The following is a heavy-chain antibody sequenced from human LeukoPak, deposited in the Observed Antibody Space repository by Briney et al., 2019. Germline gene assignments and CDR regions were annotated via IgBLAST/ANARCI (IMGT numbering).Heavy chain of an antibody. CDR2: IYHTGST. V-gene: IGHV4-38-2*01. CDR1: GYSIRSGDY. J-gene: IGHJ4*02. D-gene: IGHD1-26*01. CDR3: ARHLGPYSGGRHPPVS. Sequence: PSETLSLTCGVSGYSIRSGDYWGWIRQPPGKGLEWIGSIYHTGSTYYNPSLKSRVTISLDESENQFSLNLKSVTAADTAVYCCARHLGPYSGGRHPPVSWGRGTLIPVSS.